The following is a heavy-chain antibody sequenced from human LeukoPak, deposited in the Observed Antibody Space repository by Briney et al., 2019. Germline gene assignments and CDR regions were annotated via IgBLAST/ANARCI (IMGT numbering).Heavy chain of an antibody. CDR1: GFALSSHW. J-gene: IGHJ6*02. CDR3: ARNNGMDV. Sequence: GGCLRLSCAASGFALSSHWMTWVRQVPGRGPEWVANVNRDGSETYYLDSVRGRFTISKDNAKNSLYLQMNSLRAEDTALYHCARNNGMDVWGQGTTVIVSS. V-gene: IGHV3-7*03. CDR2: VNRDGSET.